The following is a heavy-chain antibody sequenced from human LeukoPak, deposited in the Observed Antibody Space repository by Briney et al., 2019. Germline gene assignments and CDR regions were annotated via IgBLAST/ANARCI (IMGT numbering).Heavy chain of an antibody. CDR3: ARGGGREYDFWSGYYGYYFDY. J-gene: IGHJ4*02. CDR2: INPNSGGT. D-gene: IGHD3-3*01. V-gene: IGHV1-2*02. Sequence: ASVKVSRKASGYTFTGYSLHWVRQAPGQGLEWMGWINPNSGGTNYAQKFQGRVTMTRDTSISTAYMDLSGLRSDDTAVYYCARGGGREYDFWSGYYGYYFDYWGQGTLVTVSS. CDR1: GYTFTGYS.